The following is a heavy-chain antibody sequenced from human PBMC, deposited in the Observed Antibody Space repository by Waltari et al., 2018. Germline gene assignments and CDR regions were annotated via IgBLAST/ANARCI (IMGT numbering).Heavy chain of an antibody. CDR1: GGTFSSSA. Sequence: QVQLVQSGAAVKKPGSSMQVSCKASGGTFSSSAISWVRQAPGQGLAWMGRIIPIFGTANYAQKFQGRVTITADKSTSTAYMELSSLRSEDTAVYYCARDRAYYGMDVWGQGTTVTVSS. CDR3: ARDRAYYGMDV. V-gene: IGHV1-69*08. J-gene: IGHJ6*02. CDR2: IIPIFGTA.